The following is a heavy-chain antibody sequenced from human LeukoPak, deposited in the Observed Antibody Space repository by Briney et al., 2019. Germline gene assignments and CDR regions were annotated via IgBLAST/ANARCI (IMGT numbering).Heavy chain of an antibody. V-gene: IGHV3-66*01. CDR3: ARDAPQQQPYWYFDL. J-gene: IGHJ2*01. CDR1: GFTVSSNY. D-gene: IGHD6-13*01. CDR2: IYSGGST. Sequence: GGSLRLSCAASGFTVSSNYMSWVRQAPGKGLEWVSVIYSGGSTYYADSVKGRFTISRDNSKNTLYLQMGSLRAEDMAVYYCARDAPQQQPYWYFDLWGRGTLVTVSS.